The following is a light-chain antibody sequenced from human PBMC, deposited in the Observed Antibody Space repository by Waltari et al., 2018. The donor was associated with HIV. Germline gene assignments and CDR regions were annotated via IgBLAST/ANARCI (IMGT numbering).Light chain of an antibody. J-gene: IGKJ4*01. Sequence: DIVMTQSLYSLAVSLGERATINCRSSRSILYSSNNQNYLAWYQQKPGQSPKVLIYWASTRAAGVPDRVSGSGSGTNFSLNISSLQSDDVALYYCQQYYTIGPTFGGGTKVE. V-gene: IGKV4-1*01. CDR2: WAS. CDR1: RSILYSSNNQNY. CDR3: QQYYTIGPT.